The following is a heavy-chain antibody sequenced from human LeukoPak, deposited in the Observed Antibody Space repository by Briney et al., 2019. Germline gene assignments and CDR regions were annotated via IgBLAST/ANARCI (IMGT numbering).Heavy chain of an antibody. Sequence: SVKVSCKASGGTFSSYAISWVRQAPGQGLEWMGGIIPIFGTANYAQKFQGRVTMTRDTSTSTVYLELSGLRSEDTAVYYCASSSSGWEQRAPFDYWGQGTQVTVSS. CDR3: ASSSSGWEQRAPFDY. J-gene: IGHJ4*02. V-gene: IGHV1-69*05. D-gene: IGHD6-19*01. CDR2: IIPIFGTA. CDR1: GGTFSSYA.